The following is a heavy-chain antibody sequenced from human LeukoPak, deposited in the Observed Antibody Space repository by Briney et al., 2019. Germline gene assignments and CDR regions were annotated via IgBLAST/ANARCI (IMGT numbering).Heavy chain of an antibody. CDR3: ARGRSTGYPYYFEY. V-gene: IGHV1-8*03. J-gene: IGHJ4*02. CDR2: MNPNSGST. Sequence: ASVKVSCTGSGSTFTSYDINWVRQATGQGLEWMGWMNPNSGSTGYAQKFQGRVTITRNTSISTAYMELSGLRSEDTAVYYCARGRSTGYPYYFEYWGQGTLVTVSS. D-gene: IGHD5-12*01. CDR1: GSTFTSYD.